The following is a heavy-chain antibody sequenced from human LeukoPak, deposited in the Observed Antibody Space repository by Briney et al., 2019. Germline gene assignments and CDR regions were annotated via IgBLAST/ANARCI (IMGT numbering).Heavy chain of an antibody. CDR2: ISGSGGST. V-gene: IGHV3-23*01. Sequence: PGGSLRLSCAASGFTFSSYAMSWVRQAPGKGLEWVSAISGSGGSTYYADSVKGRFTISRDNSKNTLYLQMHSLRAEDTAVYYCAKGHCSSTSCYIGDYFDYWGQGTLVTVSS. CDR3: AKGHCSSTSCYIGDYFDY. D-gene: IGHD2-2*02. J-gene: IGHJ4*02. CDR1: GFTFSSYA.